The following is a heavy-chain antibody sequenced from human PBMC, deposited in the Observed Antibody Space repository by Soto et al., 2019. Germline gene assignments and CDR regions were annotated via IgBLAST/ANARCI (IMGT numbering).Heavy chain of an antibody. CDR3: ARVLDYGDFETTVIDY. CDR2: IYYSGST. D-gene: IGHD4-17*01. Sequence: SETLSLTCTVSGGSISSYYWSWIRQPPGKGLEWIGYIYYSGSTNYNPSLKSRVTISVDTSKNQFSLKLSSVTAADTAVYYCARVLDYGDFETTVIDYWGQGTLVTVSS. CDR1: GGSISSYY. J-gene: IGHJ4*02. V-gene: IGHV4-59*01.